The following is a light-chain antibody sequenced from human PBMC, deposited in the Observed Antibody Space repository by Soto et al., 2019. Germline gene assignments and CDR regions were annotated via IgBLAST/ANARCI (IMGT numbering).Light chain of an antibody. CDR3: QQSYSTPRT. CDR2: AAS. J-gene: IGKJ1*01. Sequence: DIQMTHSPSCLSSSVGDRVTITCRASQSISSYLNWYQQKPGKAPKLLIYAASSLQSGVPSRFSGSGSGTDFTLTISSLQPEDFATYYCQQSYSTPRTFGQGNKVDIK. V-gene: IGKV1-39*01. CDR1: QSISSY.